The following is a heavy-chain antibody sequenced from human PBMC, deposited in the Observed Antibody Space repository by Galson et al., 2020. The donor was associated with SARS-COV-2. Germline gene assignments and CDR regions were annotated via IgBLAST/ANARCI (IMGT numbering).Heavy chain of an antibody. D-gene: IGHD3-22*01. V-gene: IGHV3-30*04. CDR3: ASLKNSSGYYPWYFDL. CDR2: ISYDGSNK. J-gene: IGHJ2*01. Sequence: GESLKIPCAASGFTFSSYAMHWVRQAPGKGLEWVAVISYDGSNKYYADSVKGRFTISRDNSKNTLYLQMNSLRAEDTAVYYCASLKNSSGYYPWYFDLWGRGTLVTVSS. CDR1: GFTFSSYA.